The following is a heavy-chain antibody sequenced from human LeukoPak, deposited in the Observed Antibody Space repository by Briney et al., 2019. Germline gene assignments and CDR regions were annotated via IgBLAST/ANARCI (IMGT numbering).Heavy chain of an antibody. V-gene: IGHV3-23*01. J-gene: IGHJ4*02. Sequence: GGSLRLSCAASGFTFSSYAMTWVSQAPGKGLEWVSAITGGGDTTYYADSVKGRFTISRDNSKNTLYLQMNNLRAEDTAIYYCAKAANYDILTGYYLDYWGQGTLVTVSS. CDR2: ITGGGDTT. CDR1: GFTFSSYA. D-gene: IGHD3-9*01. CDR3: AKAANYDILTGYYLDY.